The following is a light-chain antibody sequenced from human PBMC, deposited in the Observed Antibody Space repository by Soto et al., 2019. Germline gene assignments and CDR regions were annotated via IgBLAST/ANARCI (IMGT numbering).Light chain of an antibody. V-gene: IGLV2-14*01. CDR3: CSYTSSNTLV. Sequence: QSVLTQPASVSGSPGQSITISCTGTSSDVGGYNYVSWYQQHPGKAPKLMIYDVNNRPSGVSNRFSGSKSGNTASLTISGLQAEDEADYYCCSYTSSNTLVFGTGTKLTVL. CDR2: DVN. J-gene: IGLJ1*01. CDR1: SSDVGGYNY.